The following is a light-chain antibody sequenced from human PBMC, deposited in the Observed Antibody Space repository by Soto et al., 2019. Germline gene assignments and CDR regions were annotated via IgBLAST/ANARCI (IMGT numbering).Light chain of an antibody. CDR3: QSYDSSLSRSRV. CDR1: SANIGAGYD. Sequence: QSGLTQPPSVSGAPGQRVTISCTGSSANIGAGYDVHWYQQLPGTAPKLLIYGNSNRPSGVPDRFSGSKSGTSASLAITGLQAEDEADYYCQSYDSSLSRSRVFGTGTKLTVL. CDR2: GNS. J-gene: IGLJ1*01. V-gene: IGLV1-40*01.